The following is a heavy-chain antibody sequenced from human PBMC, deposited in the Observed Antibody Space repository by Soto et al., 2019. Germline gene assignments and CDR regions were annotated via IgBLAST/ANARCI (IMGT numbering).Heavy chain of an antibody. CDR3: ARVRGDIVVVPAATPYYYYGMDV. D-gene: IGHD2-2*01. V-gene: IGHV1-18*01. Sequence: QVQLVQSEAEVKKPGASVNASCKASGYTFTSYGISWARQAPGQGLEWMGWISAYNGNTNYAQKLQGRVTTTTATSTSTAYMELRSLRSDDTAVYYCARVRGDIVVVPAATPYYYYGMDVWGQGTTVTVSS. J-gene: IGHJ6*02. CDR2: ISAYNGNT. CDR1: GYTFTSYG.